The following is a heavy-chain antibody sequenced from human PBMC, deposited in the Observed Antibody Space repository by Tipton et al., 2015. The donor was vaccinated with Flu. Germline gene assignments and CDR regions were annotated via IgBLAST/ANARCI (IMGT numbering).Heavy chain of an antibody. CDR3: ATVKPTGYLGTAAGWFDT. D-gene: IGHD6-13*01. J-gene: IGHJ5*02. CDR1: GYTLTGYY. V-gene: IGHV1-2*02. Sequence: QLVQSGAEMRKPGASVKVSCKAPGYTLTGYYMHWVRQAPGQGLEWMGWINPNSGGTNSAQTFQGRVTMTRDTSINTAYMEMTSLTSDDTAVYYCATVKPTGYLGTAAGWFDTWGQGTLVSVSS. CDR2: INPNSGGT.